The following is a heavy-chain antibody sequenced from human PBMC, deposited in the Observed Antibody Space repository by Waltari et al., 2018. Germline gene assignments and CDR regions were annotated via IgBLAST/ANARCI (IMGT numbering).Heavy chain of an antibody. Sequence: QLQPQESGPGLVTPSATLSLSCSVAGVAIHSSSYWGWIRQPPGKGREWMGSVYFNGNPYYSPSLKSRLTISVDTSKDQCSLGLSSVTAADTAVYYCACLRSYSSSWPDIFDVWGQGTKVTVSS. CDR3: ACLRSYSSSWPDIFDV. CDR1: GVAIHSSSY. D-gene: IGHD2-2*01. CDR2: VYFNGNP. J-gene: IGHJ3*01. V-gene: IGHV4-39*01.